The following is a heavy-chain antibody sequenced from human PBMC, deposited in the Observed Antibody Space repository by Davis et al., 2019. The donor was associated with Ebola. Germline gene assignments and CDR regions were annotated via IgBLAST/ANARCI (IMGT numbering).Heavy chain of an antibody. CDR3: ARTPPGDGYNSDAFDI. CDR1: GYSFTSYW. V-gene: IGHV5-51*01. J-gene: IGHJ3*02. Sequence: GESLKISCKGSGYSFTSYWIGWVRQMPGKGLEWMGSIYPGDSDTRYSPSFQGQVTISADKAISTASLQCSSLKASDTAMYYCARTPPGDGYNSDAFDIWGQGTMVTVSS. D-gene: IGHD5-24*01. CDR2: IYPGDSDT.